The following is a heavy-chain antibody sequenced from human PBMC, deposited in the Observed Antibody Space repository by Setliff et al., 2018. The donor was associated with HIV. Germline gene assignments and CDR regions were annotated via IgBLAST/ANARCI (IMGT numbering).Heavy chain of an antibody. CDR2: IDPDRGDT. Sequence: ASVKVSCKPSGYTFTSHGISWVRQAPGQGLEWMGLIDPDRGDTVYAEKFQGRVTITADRSIDIAYMKLSSLTSEDTAMYFCAWGTQRPIDSWGQGTLVTVSS. CDR3: AWGTQRPIDS. J-gene: IGHJ4*02. D-gene: IGHD3-16*01. CDR1: GYTFTSHG. V-gene: IGHV1-8*02.